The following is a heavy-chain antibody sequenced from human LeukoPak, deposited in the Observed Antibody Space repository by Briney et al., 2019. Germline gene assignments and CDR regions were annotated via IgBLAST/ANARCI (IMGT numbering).Heavy chain of an antibody. CDR3: ARDGGPCSGGSCYPPYYYGMDV. CDR1: GFTFSSYS. V-gene: IGHV3-48*02. J-gene: IGHJ6*02. D-gene: IGHD2-15*01. CDR2: ISSSSSTI. Sequence: GGSLRLSCAASGFTFSSYSMNWVRQAPGKGLEWVSYISSSSSTIYYADSVKGRFTISRDNAKNSLYLQMNSLRDEDTAVYYCARDGGPCSGGSCYPPYYYGMDVWGQETTVTVSS.